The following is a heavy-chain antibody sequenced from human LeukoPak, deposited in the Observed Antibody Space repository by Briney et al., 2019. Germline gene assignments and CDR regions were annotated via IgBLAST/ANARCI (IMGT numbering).Heavy chain of an antibody. CDR2: ISYDGSNK. D-gene: IGHD3-3*01. CDR3: ARVTRSALDYDCDGMDA. J-gene: IGHJ6*02. V-gene: IGHV3-30-3*01. CDR1: GFTFGTYA. Sequence: AGGSLRLSCAASGFTFGTYAMHWLRQAPGKGLEWVAVISYDGSNKYYADSVKGRFTISRDNSKNTLYLQMNSLRAQDTAVYYCARVTRSALDYDCDGMDAWGQGTTVTVSS.